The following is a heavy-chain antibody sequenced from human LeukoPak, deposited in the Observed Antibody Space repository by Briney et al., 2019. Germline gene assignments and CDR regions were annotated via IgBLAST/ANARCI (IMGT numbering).Heavy chain of an antibody. J-gene: IGHJ5*02. CDR2: IYYSGST. V-gene: IGHV4-39*01. Sequence: PSETLSLTCTVSGSSISSSSYYWGWIRQPPGKGLEWIGSIYYSGSTYYNPSLKSRVTISVDTSKNQFSLKLSSVTAADTAVYYCARPRDEYDWFDPWGQGTLVTVSS. CDR1: GSSISSSSYY. D-gene: IGHD2/OR15-2a*01. CDR3: ARPRDEYDWFDP.